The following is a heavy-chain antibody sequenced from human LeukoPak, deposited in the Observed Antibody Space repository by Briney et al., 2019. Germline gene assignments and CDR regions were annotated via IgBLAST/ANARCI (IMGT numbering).Heavy chain of an antibody. CDR1: SVSISSFF. CDR2: IHYSGDT. J-gene: IGHJ4*02. V-gene: IGHV4-59*01. D-gene: IGHD1-1*01. Sequence: SETLSLTCSVSSVSISSFFWSWIRQPPGKGLEWIGSIHYSGDTKYNPSLKSRVSLSVDTSKQQFSLRLSSGTAADTAVYYCARDLELERNRWNYFESWGQGTLVTVSS. CDR3: ARDLELERNRWNYFES.